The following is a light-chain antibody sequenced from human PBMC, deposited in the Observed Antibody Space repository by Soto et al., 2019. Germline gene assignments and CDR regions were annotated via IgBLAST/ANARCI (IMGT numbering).Light chain of an antibody. V-gene: IGKV1-39*01. CDR1: QSISSY. Sequence: DIQMTQSPSSLSASVGDRVTITCRASQSISSYLNWYQQKPGKAPKLLIYAASSLQSGVPSRFSGSGSGTDFTLTISSLQPEDCATYYCQQRYSTPYTFRQGTKLEIK. J-gene: IGKJ2*01. CDR3: QQRYSTPYT. CDR2: AAS.